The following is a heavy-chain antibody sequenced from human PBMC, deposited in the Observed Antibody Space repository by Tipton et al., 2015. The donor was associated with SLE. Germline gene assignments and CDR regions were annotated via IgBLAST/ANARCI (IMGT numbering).Heavy chain of an antibody. J-gene: IGHJ5*02. CDR2: IYYSGST. V-gene: IGHV4-59*01. Sequence: LSCTVSGGSISFDYWSWIRQPPGKGLEWIGYIYYSGSTNYNPSLKSRVTISVDTSKNHFSLKLSSVTAADTAVYYCARGSYYVDPWGQGTLVTVSS. CDR3: ARGSYYVDP. D-gene: IGHD3-10*02. CDR1: GGSISFDY.